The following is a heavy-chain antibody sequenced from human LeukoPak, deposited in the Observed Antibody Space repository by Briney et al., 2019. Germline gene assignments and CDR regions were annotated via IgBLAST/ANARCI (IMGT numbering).Heavy chain of an antibody. CDR2: INEDGSVS. D-gene: IGHD5-12*01. CDR1: GFTFSRHW. V-gene: IGHV3-7*01. J-gene: IGHJ4*02. CDR3: ARHGIYAFDS. Sequence: PGRSPRLSCAASGFTFSRHWMSWVRQAPGKGLDWVANINEDGSVSYYGDSVKGRFTISRDNGKTSLYLQMNSLRAEDTAVYYCARHGIYAFDSWGQGTLVTVSS.